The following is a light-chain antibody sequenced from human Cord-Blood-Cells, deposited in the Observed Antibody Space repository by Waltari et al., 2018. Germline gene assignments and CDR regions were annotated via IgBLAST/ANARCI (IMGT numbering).Light chain of an antibody. CDR1: SSDVGGYNS. CDR2: EVS. J-gene: IGLJ2*01. V-gene: IGLV2-14*01. CDR3: SSYTSSSMDVV. Sequence: QSALTQPASVSGSPGQSTTISCTGTSSDVGGYNSASWYQQHPGKAPKLMIYEVSNRPSGVSNRFSGSKSGNTASLTISGLQAEDEADYYCSSYTSSSMDVVFGGGTKLTVL.